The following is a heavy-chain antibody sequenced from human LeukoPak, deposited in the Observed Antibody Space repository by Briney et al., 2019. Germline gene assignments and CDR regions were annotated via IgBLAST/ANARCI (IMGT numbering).Heavy chain of an antibody. Sequence: SETLSLTCTVSGGSVSSGGYYWSWIRQHPGKGLEWIGYIYYSGSTYYNPSLKSRVTISVDTSKNQFSLKLSSVTAADTAVYYCARDNGDYYFDYWGQGTLVTVSS. D-gene: IGHD4-17*01. J-gene: IGHJ4*02. V-gene: IGHV4-31*03. CDR3: ARDNGDYYFDY. CDR1: GGSVSSGGYY. CDR2: IYYSGST.